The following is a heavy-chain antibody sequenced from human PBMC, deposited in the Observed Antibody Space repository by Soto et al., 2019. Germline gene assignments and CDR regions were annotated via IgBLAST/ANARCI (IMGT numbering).Heavy chain of an antibody. CDR2: INTRGGTT. V-gene: IGHV1-46*01. Sequence: QVQLVQSGAGVRKPGASVRLSCKASGYTLTRFYLHWVRQAPGQGLEWMGIINTRGGTTAYAQKFRGRLTVTRDTSTSTVYMELSNLRSEDTAIYYCARGPDDSDFPRWDYWGQGTRVTVSS. CDR3: ARGPDDSDFPRWDY. D-gene: IGHD4-17*01. CDR1: GYTLTRFY. J-gene: IGHJ4*02.